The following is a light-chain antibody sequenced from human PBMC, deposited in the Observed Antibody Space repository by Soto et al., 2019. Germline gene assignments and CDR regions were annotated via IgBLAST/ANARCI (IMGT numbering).Light chain of an antibody. CDR1: QSVSGTY. CDR2: GAS. V-gene: IGKV3-20*01. J-gene: IGKJ3*01. Sequence: EIVLTQSPGTLSLSPGERATLSCRASQSVSGTYLAWYQQRPGQAPKVLIYGASSRAAGIPDRFSGSGSGTDFTLTISRVETEDFAVYYCQQYGASPFNFGPGTKVDIK. CDR3: QQYGASPFN.